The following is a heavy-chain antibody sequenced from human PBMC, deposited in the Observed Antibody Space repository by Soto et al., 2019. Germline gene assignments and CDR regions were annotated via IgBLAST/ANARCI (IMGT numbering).Heavy chain of an antibody. V-gene: IGHV3-7*03. CDR3: AKDPGVAGTRGYYYGMDV. Sequence: GGSLRLSCAASGFTFSSYSMSWVRQAPGKGLEWVANINKNGGEKYYVDSVKGRFTISRDNSKNTLYLQMNSLRAEDTAVYYCAKDPGVAGTRGYYYGMDVWGQGTTVTVSS. J-gene: IGHJ6*02. CDR2: INKNGGEK. CDR1: GFTFSSYS. D-gene: IGHD6-19*01.